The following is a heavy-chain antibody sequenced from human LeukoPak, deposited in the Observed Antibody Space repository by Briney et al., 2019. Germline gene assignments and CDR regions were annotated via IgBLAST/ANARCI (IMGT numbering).Heavy chain of an antibody. J-gene: IGHJ3*02. Sequence: ASVKVSCKASGYTFTSYDINWVRQATGQGLEWMGWMNPNSGNTGYAQKFQGRVTITRNTSISTAYMELSSLRSEDTAVYYCARDSCGGDCLPGAFDIWGQGTMVTVSS. D-gene: IGHD2-21*01. CDR1: GYTFTSYD. V-gene: IGHV1-8*03. CDR3: ARDSCGGDCLPGAFDI. CDR2: MNPNSGNT.